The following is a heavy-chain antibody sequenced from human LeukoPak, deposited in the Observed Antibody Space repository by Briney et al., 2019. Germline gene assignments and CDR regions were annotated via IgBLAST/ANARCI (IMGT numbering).Heavy chain of an antibody. D-gene: IGHD6-13*01. V-gene: IGHV4-34*01. J-gene: IGHJ5*02. CDR3: ARLPRTGYSSSWSRGWFDP. CDR1: GGSFSGYY. CDR2: INHSGST. Sequence: SETLSLTCAVYGGSFSGYYWSWIRQPPGKGLEWIGEINHSGSTNYNPSLKSRVTISVDTSKNQFSLKLSSVTAADTAVYYCARLPRTGYSSSWSRGWFDPWGQGTLVTVSS.